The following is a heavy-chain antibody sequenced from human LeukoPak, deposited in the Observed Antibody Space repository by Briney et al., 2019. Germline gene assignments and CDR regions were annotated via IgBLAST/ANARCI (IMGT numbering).Heavy chain of an antibody. CDR3: ARSIKWRLVDY. CDR2: IYHSGST. V-gene: IGHV4-4*02. J-gene: IGHJ4*02. Sequence: PSGTLSLTCAVSGGTISSSNWWRWVRQPARKGLEWIGEIYHSGSTNYNPSLKSRVTISVDTSKNQFSLKLSPVTAADTAVYYCARSIKWRLVDYWGQGTLVTVSS. D-gene: IGHD5-12*01. CDR1: GGTISSSNW.